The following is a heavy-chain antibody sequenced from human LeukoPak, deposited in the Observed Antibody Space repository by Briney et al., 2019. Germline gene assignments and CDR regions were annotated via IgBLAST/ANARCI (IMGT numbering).Heavy chain of an antibody. CDR2: IYSGGST. CDR1: GFTVSSNY. Sequence: GGSLRLSCAASGFTVSSNYMSWVRQAPGKGLEWVSVIYSGGSTYYADSVKGRFTISRDNSKNTLYLQMNSLRAEDTAVYYCARAQTYYDFWSGPSSHWYFDLWGRGTLVTVSS. V-gene: IGHV3-53*01. CDR3: ARAQTYYDFWSGPSSHWYFDL. J-gene: IGHJ2*01. D-gene: IGHD3-3*01.